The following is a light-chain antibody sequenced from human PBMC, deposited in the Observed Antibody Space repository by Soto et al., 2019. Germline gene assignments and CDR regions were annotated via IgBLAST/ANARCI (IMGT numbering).Light chain of an antibody. J-gene: IGKJ2*01. CDR3: QQSYTTPYP. CDR1: QSIRSY. V-gene: IGKV1-39*01. Sequence: DIQMTQSPSSLSASVGDRVTITCRASQSIRSYLNWYHQKPGKTPQLLIYGASNLQSGAPSRFTDSGSGTHFTLTISSLQPEDFATYYCQQSYTTPYPFGQGTKLEIK. CDR2: GAS.